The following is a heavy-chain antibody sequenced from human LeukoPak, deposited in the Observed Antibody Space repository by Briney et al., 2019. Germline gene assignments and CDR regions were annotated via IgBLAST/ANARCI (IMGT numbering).Heavy chain of an antibody. CDR1: GLIFSKYW. D-gene: IGHD5-24*01. V-gene: IGHV3-7*01. Sequence: GGSLRLSCAASGLIFSKYWMTWVRQAPGKGLEWVASIKPDGSEKYYLDSVKGRFTISRDNAKNSLYLQMNSLRAEDTAVYYCARGWATGYWGQGTLVTVSS. CDR2: IKPDGSEK. CDR3: ARGWATGY. J-gene: IGHJ4*02.